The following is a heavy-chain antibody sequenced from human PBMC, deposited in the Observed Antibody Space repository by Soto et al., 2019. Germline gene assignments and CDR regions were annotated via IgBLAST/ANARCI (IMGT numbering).Heavy chain of an antibody. J-gene: IGHJ4*02. V-gene: IGHV3-30-3*01. CDR1: GFTFSSYA. Sequence: GGSLRLSCAASGFTFSSYAMHWVRQAPGKGLGWVAVISYDGSNKYYADSVKGRFTIPRDNSKNTLYLQMNSLRAEDTAVYYCARQGVEMATNQDYWGQGTLVTVSS. CDR2: ISYDGSNK. D-gene: IGHD5-12*01. CDR3: ARQGVEMATNQDY.